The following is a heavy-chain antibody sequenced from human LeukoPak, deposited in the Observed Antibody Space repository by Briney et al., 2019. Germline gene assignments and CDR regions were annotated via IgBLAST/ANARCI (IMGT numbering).Heavy chain of an antibody. V-gene: IGHV1-18*01. J-gene: IGHJ4*02. CDR2: ISAYNGNT. CDR1: GYTFTSYG. Sequence: ASVKVSCKASGYTFTSYGISWVRQAPGQGLERMGWISAYNGNTNYAQKLQGSVTMTTDTSTSTAYMELRSLRSDDTAVYYCARDGVGPATICMYDYWGQGTLVTVSS. D-gene: IGHD2-2*01. CDR3: ARDGVGPATICMYDY.